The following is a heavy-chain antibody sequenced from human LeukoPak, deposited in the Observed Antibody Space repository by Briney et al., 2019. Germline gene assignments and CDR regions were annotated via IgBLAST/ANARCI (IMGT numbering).Heavy chain of an antibody. V-gene: IGHV3-30*18. CDR1: GFTFSSYG. Sequence: GGSLRLSCAAYGFTFSSYGLHWVRQPPGKGLEWVAVISYDGTNEYYADSVKGRFTISRDNSKNTLYLQMNSLRAEDTAVYYCAKDQVYSSSWSPYWGQGTLVTVSS. D-gene: IGHD6-13*01. CDR3: AKDQVYSSSWSPY. CDR2: ISYDGTNE. J-gene: IGHJ4*02.